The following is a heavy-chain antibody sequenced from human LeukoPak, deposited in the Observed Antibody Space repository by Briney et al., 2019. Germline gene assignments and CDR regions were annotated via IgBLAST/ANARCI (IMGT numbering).Heavy chain of an antibody. J-gene: IGHJ6*02. CDR1: GGSISSSSYY. CDR3: EIYYYYYGMDV. CDR2: IYYSGST. V-gene: IGHV4-39*01. Sequence: SETLSLTCTVSGGSISSSSYYWGWIPKPPGKGLEWIGSIYYSGSTYYNPSLKSRVTISVDTSKNQFSLKLSSVTAADTAVYYCEIYYYYYGMDVWGQGTTVTVSS.